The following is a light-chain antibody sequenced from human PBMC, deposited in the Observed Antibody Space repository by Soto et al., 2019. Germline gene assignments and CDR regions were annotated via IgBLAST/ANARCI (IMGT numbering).Light chain of an antibody. J-gene: IGLJ7*01. Sequence: QLVLTQSPSASASLGASVKLTCTLSSGHSSYAIAWHQQQPEKGPRYLMKLNSDGSHSKGDGIPDRFSGSSSGAERYLTISSLQSEDEADYYCQTWGTGIAVFGGDTQLTVL. V-gene: IGLV4-69*01. CDR2: LNSDGSH. CDR1: SGHSSYA. CDR3: QTWGTGIAV.